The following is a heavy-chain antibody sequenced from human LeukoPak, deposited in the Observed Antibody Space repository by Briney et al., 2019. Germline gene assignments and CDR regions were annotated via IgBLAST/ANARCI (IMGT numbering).Heavy chain of an antibody. Sequence: SETLSLTCTVSGGSISSYYWSWIRQPPGKRLEWIGCIYSSGSTNYNPSLKSRVTISVATSKNQFSLKLTSVTAADTAVYYCAREGPGRFGAPGPNVYSIDYWGQGTLVTVSS. CDR2: IYSSGST. D-gene: IGHD3-10*01. J-gene: IGHJ4*02. CDR1: GGSISSYY. V-gene: IGHV4-59*01. CDR3: AREGPGRFGAPGPNVYSIDY.